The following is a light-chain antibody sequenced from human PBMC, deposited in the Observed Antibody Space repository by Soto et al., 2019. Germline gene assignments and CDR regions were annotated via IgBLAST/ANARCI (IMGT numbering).Light chain of an antibody. CDR3: QQHSNAPWT. J-gene: IGKJ1*01. V-gene: IGKV3D-20*02. CDR1: QTISNNY. CDR2: AVS. Sequence: EIVLTQSPGTLTLSPGESAALSCRASQTISNNYLVWYRQKPGQAPRLLISAVSSRAAGIPDRFSGSGSGTDFALTIARLEPEDSAVYYCQQHSNAPWTFGQGTRVEI.